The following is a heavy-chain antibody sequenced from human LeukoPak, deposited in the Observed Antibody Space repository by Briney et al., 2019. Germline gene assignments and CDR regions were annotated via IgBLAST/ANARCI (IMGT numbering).Heavy chain of an antibody. CDR1: GGSISSGGYY. CDR2: IYYSGST. Sequence: SQTLPLTCTVSGGSISSGGYYWSWIRQHPGKGLEWIGYIYYSGSTYYNPSLKSRVTISVDTSKNQFSLKLSSVTAADTAVYYCARDWHSSGWPNWFDPWGQGTLVTVSS. D-gene: IGHD6-19*01. J-gene: IGHJ5*02. V-gene: IGHV4-31*03. CDR3: ARDWHSSGWPNWFDP.